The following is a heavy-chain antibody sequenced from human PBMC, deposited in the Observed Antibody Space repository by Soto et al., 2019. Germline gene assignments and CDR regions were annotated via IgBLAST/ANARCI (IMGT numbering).Heavy chain of an antibody. D-gene: IGHD1-1*01. J-gene: IGHJ6*02. V-gene: IGHV1-3*01. CDR2: IHAGNGNT. CDR3: ASGGTTIYYYYDMDD. Sequence: ASVKVSCKASGYTFTNYAIHWVRQAPGQRLEWMGWIHAGNGNTKYSQKFQGRVTIIRDTSASTAYMELSSLRSEDTAVYYCASGGTTIYYYYDMDDWGQGTPVTVSS. CDR1: GYTFTNYA.